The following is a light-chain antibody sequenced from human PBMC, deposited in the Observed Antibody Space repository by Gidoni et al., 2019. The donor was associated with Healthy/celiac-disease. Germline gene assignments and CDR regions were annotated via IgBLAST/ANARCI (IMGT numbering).Light chain of an antibody. V-gene: IGKV3-15*01. J-gene: IGKJ4*01. CDR2: CAS. CDR3: QQYNNWPPLT. CDR1: QSVSSN. Sequence: EIVMTQSPATLSVSPGERATLSCSASQSVSSNLAWYQQKPGQAPRLLIYCASTRATGIPARFIGSGSGTEFTLTISSLQSEDFAVFYCQQYNNWPPLTFGGGTKVEIK.